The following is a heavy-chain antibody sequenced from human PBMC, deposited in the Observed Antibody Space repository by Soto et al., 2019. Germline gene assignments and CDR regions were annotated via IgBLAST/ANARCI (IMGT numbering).Heavy chain of an antibody. J-gene: IGHJ6*04. CDR3: ARASYYDFWSGYYPPGGYGMDV. CDR1: GFTVSSYS. V-gene: IGHV3-21*01. CDR2: ISSSSSYI. Sequence: PGGSLRLSCAASGFTVSSYSMNWVRQAPGKGLEWVSSISSSSSYIYYADSVKGRFTISRDNAKNSLYLQMNSLRAEDTAVYYCARASYYDFWSGYYPPGGYGMDVWGKGTTVTVSS. D-gene: IGHD3-3*01.